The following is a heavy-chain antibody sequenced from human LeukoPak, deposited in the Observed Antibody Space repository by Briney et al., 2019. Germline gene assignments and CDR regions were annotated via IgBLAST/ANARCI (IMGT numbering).Heavy chain of an antibody. J-gene: IGHJ3*02. CDR1: GYTFTSYD. V-gene: IGHV1-69*05. CDR2: IIPIFGTA. Sequence: ASVKVSCKASGYTFTSYDINWVRQAPGQGLEWMGGIIPIFGTANYAQKFQGRVTITTDESTSTAYMELSSLRSEDTAVYYCARDGVEMATIGAFDIWGQGTMVTVSS. D-gene: IGHD5-24*01. CDR3: ARDGVEMATIGAFDI.